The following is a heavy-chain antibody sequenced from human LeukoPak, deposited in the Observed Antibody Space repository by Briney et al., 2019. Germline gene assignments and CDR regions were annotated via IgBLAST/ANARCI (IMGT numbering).Heavy chain of an antibody. CDR1: SGSLSSYS. CDR2: INTGGTF. J-gene: IGHJ4*02. Sequence: SETLSLTCTVSSGSLSSYSWSYIRQSAGGGLEWIGRINTGGTFLYNPSLKSRVTLSIDTSRNQFSLNLNSVTAADTAVYFCARGPTHGATYFDSWGQGTLVTVSS. V-gene: IGHV4-4*07. CDR3: ARGPTHGATYFDS. D-gene: IGHD3-10*01.